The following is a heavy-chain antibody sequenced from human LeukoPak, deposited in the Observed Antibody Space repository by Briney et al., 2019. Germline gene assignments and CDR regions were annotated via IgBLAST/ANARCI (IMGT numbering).Heavy chain of an antibody. V-gene: IGHV3-21*01. D-gene: IGHD5-24*01. Sequence: PGGSLRLSCAASGFTFSTYNMIWVRQAPGKGLEWVSSITSESTYINYADSVKGRFTISRDNAKNSLYLQMFSLRAEDTAVYYCARDPIELATTRRAFDIWGQGTMVTVSS. CDR3: ARDPIELATTRRAFDI. CDR2: ITSESTYI. J-gene: IGHJ3*02. CDR1: GFTFSTYN.